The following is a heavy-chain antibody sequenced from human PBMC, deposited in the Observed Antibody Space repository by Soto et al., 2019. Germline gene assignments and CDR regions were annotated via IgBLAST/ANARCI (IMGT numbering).Heavy chain of an antibody. CDR1: GGSISSSSYY. CDR2: VYYSGTT. Sequence: SETLSLTCTVSGGSISSSSYYWAWVRQPPGKGLEWIGSVYYSGTTYYNPSLKSRVTISGDTSKNQVSLKLSSVTAADTAVFYFAIFIYYNTPRGFFSFWGRGTLVTVSA. J-gene: IGHJ4*02. CDR3: AIFIYYNTPRGFFSF. D-gene: IGHD3-10*01. V-gene: IGHV4-39*01.